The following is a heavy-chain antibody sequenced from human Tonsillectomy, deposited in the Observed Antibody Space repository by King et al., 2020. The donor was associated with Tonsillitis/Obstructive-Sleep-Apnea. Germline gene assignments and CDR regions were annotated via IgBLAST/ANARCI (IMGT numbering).Heavy chain of an antibody. Sequence: VQLVESGGGLVQPGGSLRLSCAASGFTFSSYAMSGVRQAPGKGLEWVSTISGSGVSTYCADSVKGRFTISRDNSKNTLYLQMNSLRAEDTAIYYCAKGSTSSGRLDYFDYWGQGTLVTVSS. CDR1: GFTFSSYA. V-gene: IGHV3-23*04. CDR2: ISGSGVST. D-gene: IGHD3-22*01. CDR3: AKGSTSSGRLDYFDY. J-gene: IGHJ4*02.